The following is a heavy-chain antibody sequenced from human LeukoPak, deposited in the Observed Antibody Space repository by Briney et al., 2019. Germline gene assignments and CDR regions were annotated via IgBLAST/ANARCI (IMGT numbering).Heavy chain of an antibody. CDR3: AREHYYDSSGSGDAFDI. J-gene: IGHJ3*02. Sequence: GGSPRLSCAASGFTVSSSYMSWVRQAPGKGLEWVSVIYSGSSTYYADSVKGRFTISRDNSKNTLYLQMNNLRAEDTAVYYCAREHYYDSSGSGDAFDIWGQGTMVTVSS. D-gene: IGHD3-22*01. CDR2: IYSGSST. CDR1: GFTVSSSY. V-gene: IGHV3-53*01.